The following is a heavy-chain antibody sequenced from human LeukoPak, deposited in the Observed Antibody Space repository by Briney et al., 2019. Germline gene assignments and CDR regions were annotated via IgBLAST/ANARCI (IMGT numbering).Heavy chain of an antibody. CDR3: ARDSTYYYDSGSSGPHYFDN. CDR1: GFTFSSYA. D-gene: IGHD3-10*01. CDR2: ISSGGVYY. Sequence: PGGSLRLSCAASGFTFSSYAMHWVRQAPGKGLEWVSIISSGGVYYYYADSVKGRFTISRDNSKNTLYLQLNSLTTEDTAVYYCARDSTYYYDSGSSGPHYFDNWGQGTLVTVSS. V-gene: IGHV3-30*01. J-gene: IGHJ4*02.